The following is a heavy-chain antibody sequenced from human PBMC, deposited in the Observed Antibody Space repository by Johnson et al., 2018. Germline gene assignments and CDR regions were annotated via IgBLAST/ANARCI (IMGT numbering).Heavy chain of an antibody. CDR3: AKPYSSSWYVGGMDV. D-gene: IGHD6-13*01. CDR2: ISWNSGST. J-gene: IGHJ6*02. Sequence: VQLVQSGGGLVQPGRSLRLSCAASGFTFDDYAMHWVRQAPGKGLEWVSGISWNSGSTGYADAVKGRFTISRDNAKNSLYLQMNSLRAEDTALYYCAKPYSSSWYVGGMDVWGQGTTVTVSS. V-gene: IGHV3-9*01. CDR1: GFTFDDYA.